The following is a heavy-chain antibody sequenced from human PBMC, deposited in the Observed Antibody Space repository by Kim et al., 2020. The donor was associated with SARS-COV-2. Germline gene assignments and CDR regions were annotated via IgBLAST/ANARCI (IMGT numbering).Heavy chain of an antibody. Sequence: GGSLRLSCAASGFTFSSYGMHWVRQAPGKGLEWVAVIWYDGSNKYYADSVKGRFTTSRDNSKNTLYLQMNSLRAEDTAVYYCARAYRAGATIAFDIWGQGTMVTVSS. J-gene: IGHJ3*02. CDR3: ARAYRAGATIAFDI. V-gene: IGHV3-33*01. CDR2: IWYDGSNK. D-gene: IGHD1-26*01. CDR1: GFTFSSYG.